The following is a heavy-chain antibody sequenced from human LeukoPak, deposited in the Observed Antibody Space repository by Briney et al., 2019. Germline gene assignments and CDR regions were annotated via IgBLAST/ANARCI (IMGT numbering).Heavy chain of an antibody. CDR3: AVNYYDSSGYPASYFDY. D-gene: IGHD3-22*01. CDR1: GGSFSGYY. Sequence: SDTLSLTCAVYGGSFSGYYWSWIRQPPAKGREGIGEINHSGSTNYNPSLKSRVTISVDTSKNQFSLKLSSVTAADTAVYYCAVNYYDSSGYPASYFDYWGQGTLVTVSS. V-gene: IGHV4-34*01. CDR2: INHSGST. J-gene: IGHJ4*02.